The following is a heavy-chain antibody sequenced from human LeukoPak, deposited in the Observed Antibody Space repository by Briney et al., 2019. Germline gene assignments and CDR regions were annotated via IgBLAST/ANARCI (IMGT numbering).Heavy chain of an antibody. Sequence: ASVKVSCKISGDTLSQLTIHWVRQAPGEGLEKMGRFDPEYGEKVFAQTFQGRVTMTRDTSTNTAYMELSSLRSEDTAVYYCATGIMIPAGFDYWGQGTLVTVSS. V-gene: IGHV1-24*01. CDR1: GDTLSQLT. CDR3: ATGIMIPAGFDY. CDR2: FDPEYGEK. D-gene: IGHD3-16*01. J-gene: IGHJ4*02.